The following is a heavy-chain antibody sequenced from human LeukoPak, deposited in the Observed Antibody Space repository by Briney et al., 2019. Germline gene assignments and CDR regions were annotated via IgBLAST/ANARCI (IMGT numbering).Heavy chain of an antibody. D-gene: IGHD2-2*01. CDR3: ARDLNSGYCSSTSCYPWGYYYYYYMDV. CDR1: GYTFTSYG. Sequence: ASVKVSCKASGYTFTSYGISWVRQAPGQGLEWMGWISAYNGNTNYAQKLQGRVTMTTDTSTRPAYMELRSLRSDDTAVYYCARDLNSGYCSSTSCYPWGYYYYYYMDVWGEGTTVTVSS. V-gene: IGHV1-18*01. J-gene: IGHJ6*03. CDR2: ISAYNGNT.